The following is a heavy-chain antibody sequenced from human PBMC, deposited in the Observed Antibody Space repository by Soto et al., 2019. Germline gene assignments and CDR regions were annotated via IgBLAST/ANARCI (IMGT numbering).Heavy chain of an antibody. Sequence: ESGGGLIQPGGSLRLSCAASGFAVSSKYMTWVRQAPGKGLEWVSVIYGGGTTYYADSVKGRFTISRDTSKNTLYLQMNSLRAEDTAVYHCVQTTGWPGFDFWGQGTLVTVSS. CDR1: GFAVSSKY. D-gene: IGHD6-19*01. CDR2: IYGGGTT. J-gene: IGHJ4*02. V-gene: IGHV3-53*01. CDR3: VQTTGWPGFDF.